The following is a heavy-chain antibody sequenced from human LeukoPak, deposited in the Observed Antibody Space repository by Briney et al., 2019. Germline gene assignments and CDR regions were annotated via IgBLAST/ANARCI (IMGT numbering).Heavy chain of an antibody. CDR3: ARGGRFGEFYYYGMDV. Sequence: GRSLRLSCAASGLTFSSYAMHWVRQAPGKGLEWVAVISYDGSNKYYADSVKGRFTISRDNSKNTLYLQMNSLRAEDTAVYYCARGGRFGEFYYYGMDVWGQGTTVTVSS. D-gene: IGHD3-10*01. CDR2: ISYDGSNK. CDR1: GLTFSSYA. V-gene: IGHV3-30-3*01. J-gene: IGHJ6*02.